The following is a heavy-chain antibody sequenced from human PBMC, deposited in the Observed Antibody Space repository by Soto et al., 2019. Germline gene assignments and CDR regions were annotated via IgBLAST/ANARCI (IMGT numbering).Heavy chain of an antibody. Sequence: ASVKVSCKASGYTFTGYYMHWVRQAPGQGLEWMGWINPNSGGTNYAQKFQGRVTMTRDTSISTAYMELSRLRSDDTAVYYCARERGGYGVDYYYYGMDVWGQGTKGTVS. D-gene: IGHD3-3*01. CDR2: INPNSGGT. V-gene: IGHV1-2*02. J-gene: IGHJ6*02. CDR3: ARERGGYGVDYYYYGMDV. CDR1: GYTFTGYY.